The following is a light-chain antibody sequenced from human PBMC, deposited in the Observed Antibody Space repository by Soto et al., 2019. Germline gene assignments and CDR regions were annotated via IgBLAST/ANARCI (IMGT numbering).Light chain of an antibody. CDR2: DAS. CDR1: QNVSTY. Sequence: EIVLTQSPATLSLSPGERVTLSCRASQNVSTYLAWYQQKPGQAPRLLIYDASDRATGIPARFSGSGSGTDFTLTISSLEPEVCAVYYWQQRTNWLTFGPGTNVDIK. CDR3: QQRTNWLT. J-gene: IGKJ3*01. V-gene: IGKV3-11*01.